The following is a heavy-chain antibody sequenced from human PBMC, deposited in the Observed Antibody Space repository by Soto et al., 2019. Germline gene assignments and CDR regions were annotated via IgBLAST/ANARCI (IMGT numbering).Heavy chain of an antibody. J-gene: IGHJ4*02. D-gene: IGHD4-4*01. V-gene: IGHV4-61*01. CDR1: GGSVSSGSYY. Sequence: SETLSLTCTVSGGSVSSGSYYWSWIRQPPGKGLEWIGYIYYSGSTNYNPSLKSRVTISVDTSKNQFSLKLSSVTAADTAVYYCARVSDAPTVTLFDYWGQGTLVTVSS. CDR3: ARVSDAPTVTLFDY. CDR2: IYYSGST.